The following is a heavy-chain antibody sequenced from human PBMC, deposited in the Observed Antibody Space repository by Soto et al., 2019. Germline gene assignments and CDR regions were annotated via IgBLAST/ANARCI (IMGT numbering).Heavy chain of an antibody. J-gene: IGHJ4*02. D-gene: IGHD2-2*01. CDR1: GFTFSTYW. V-gene: IGHV3-7*01. CDR2: INQDGGEK. Sequence: GSLRLSCAASGFTFSTYWMSWVRQAPGKGLEWVANINQDGGEKHYVDSVKGRFTISRDNAKNSLYLQVNSLRAEDTAVFYCVRTGRVIPAGSGYWGQGTLVTVSS. CDR3: VRTGRVIPAGSGY.